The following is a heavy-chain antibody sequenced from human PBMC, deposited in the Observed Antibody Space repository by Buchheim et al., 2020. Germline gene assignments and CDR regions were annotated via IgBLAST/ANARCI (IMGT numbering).Heavy chain of an antibody. D-gene: IGHD4-11*01. J-gene: IGHJ4*02. Sequence: QVQLQESGPGLVKPSETLSLTCTVSGGSISSYYWSWIRQPPGKGLEWIGYIYYSGSTNYNPSLKSRVTISVDTSKNQFSLKLSSVTAADTAVYYCARADYSNYGDYWGQGTL. CDR3: ARADYSNYGDY. CDR2: IYYSGST. CDR1: GGSISSYY. V-gene: IGHV4-59*01.